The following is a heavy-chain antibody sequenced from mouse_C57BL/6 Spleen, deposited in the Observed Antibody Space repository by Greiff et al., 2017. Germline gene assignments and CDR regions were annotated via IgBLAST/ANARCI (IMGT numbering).Heavy chain of an antibody. CDR1: GYSITSGYY. CDR2: KSYDGSN. D-gene: IGHD1-2*01. V-gene: IGHV3-6*01. J-gene: IGHJ2*01. CDR3: AREATTSYFDY. Sequence: ESGPGLVKPSQSLSLTCSVTGYSITSGYYWNWIRQFPGNKLEWMGYKSYDGSNNYNPSLKNRISITRDTSKNQFFLKLNSVTTEDTATYYCAREATTSYFDYWGQGTTLTVSS.